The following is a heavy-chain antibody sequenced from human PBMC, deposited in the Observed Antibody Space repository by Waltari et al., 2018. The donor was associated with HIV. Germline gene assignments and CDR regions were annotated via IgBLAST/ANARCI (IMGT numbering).Heavy chain of an antibody. V-gene: IGHV4-34*02. J-gene: IGHJ6*02. CDR3: ARGRWRNRGPLPMDV. CDR2: VNDVGGV. Sequence: QVRLQQWGTGLLKSSETLSRTCAGYGASFRDYYWNWIRQSPGLGLQWIGEVNDVGGVRYSPSFRSRVSMSMDVSKKQFSLNLTSVTAADTAVYYCARGRWRNRGPLPMDVWAPGAMVIVSS. CDR1: GASFRDYY. D-gene: IGHD3-10*01.